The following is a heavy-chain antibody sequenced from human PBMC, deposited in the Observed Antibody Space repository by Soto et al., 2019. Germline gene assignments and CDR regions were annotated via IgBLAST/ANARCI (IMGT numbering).Heavy chain of an antibody. V-gene: IGHV3-11*01. D-gene: IGHD3-10*01. CDR3: ASLYGSGSYFGYYYGMDV. J-gene: IGHJ6*02. CDR2: IGSSGSTI. Sequence: QVQLVESGGGLVKPGGSLRLSCAASGFTFSDYYMSWIRQAPGKGLEWVSYIGSSGSTIYYADSVKGRFTISRDNAKNSLYLQMNSLGAEDTAVYYCASLYGSGSYFGYYYGMDVWGQGTTVTVSS. CDR1: GFTFSDYY.